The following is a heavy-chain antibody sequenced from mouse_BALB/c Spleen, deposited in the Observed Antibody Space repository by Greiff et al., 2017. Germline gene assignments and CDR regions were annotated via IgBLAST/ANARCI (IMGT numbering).Heavy chain of an antibody. V-gene: IGHV14-4*02. Sequence: EVQLQESGAELVRSGASVKLSCTASGFNIKDYYMHWVKQRPEQGLEWIGWIDPENGDTEYAPKFQGKATMTADTSSNTAYLQLSSLTSEDTAVYYCARWDWYFDVWGAGTTVTVSS. CDR2: IDPENGDT. J-gene: IGHJ1*01. CDR1: GFNIKDYY. D-gene: IGHD2-3*01. CDR3: ARWDWYFDV.